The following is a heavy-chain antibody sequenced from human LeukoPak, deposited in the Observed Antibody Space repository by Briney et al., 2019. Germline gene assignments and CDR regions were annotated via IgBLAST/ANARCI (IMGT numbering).Heavy chain of an antibody. Sequence: GGSLRLSCAASGFTFSHYGFHWVRQAPGKGLEWVALISYDGSNKYYADSVKGRFTISRDNSKNTLYLQMNSLRAEDTAVYYCARVYYDSSGYYADAFDIWGQGTMVTVSS. CDR1: GFTFSHYG. CDR3: ARVYYDSSGYYADAFDI. J-gene: IGHJ3*02. V-gene: IGHV3-30*03. D-gene: IGHD3-22*01. CDR2: ISYDGSNK.